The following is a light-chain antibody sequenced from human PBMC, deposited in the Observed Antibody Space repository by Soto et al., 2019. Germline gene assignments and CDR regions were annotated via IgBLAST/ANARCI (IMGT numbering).Light chain of an antibody. Sequence: EIVLTQSPATLSSFPGDRVTLSCRASQAVNTRLAWYQHRPGQAPRLLIYLASNRAAGVPARFSGSGSGTDFTLAISSLEPEDFALYYCQQRRDWPLTFGGGTKVEI. J-gene: IGKJ4*01. V-gene: IGKV3D-11*01. CDR1: QAVNTR. CDR3: QQRRDWPLT. CDR2: LAS.